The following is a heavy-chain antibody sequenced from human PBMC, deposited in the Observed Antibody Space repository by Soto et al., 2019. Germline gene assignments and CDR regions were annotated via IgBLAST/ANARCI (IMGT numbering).Heavy chain of an antibody. CDR2: ISSSSSTI. J-gene: IGHJ6*03. V-gene: IGHV3-48*01. D-gene: IGHD2-2*01. CDR3: AREAPAFDYYMDV. Sequence: PGGSLRLSCAASGFTFSSYSMNWVRQAPGKGLEWVSYISSSSSTIYYADSVKGRFTISRDNAKNSLYLQMNSLRAEDTAVYYCAREAPAFDYYMDVWGKGTTVTVSS. CDR1: GFTFSSYS.